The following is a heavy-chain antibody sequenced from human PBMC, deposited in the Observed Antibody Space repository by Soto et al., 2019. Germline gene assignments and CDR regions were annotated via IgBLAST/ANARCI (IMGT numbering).Heavy chain of an antibody. D-gene: IGHD3-10*01. V-gene: IGHV1-8*01. CDR2: MNPNSGNT. J-gene: IGHJ4*02. CDR1: GYTFTSYG. CDR3: ANGDRSNRLDY. Sequence: ASGKASCKASGYTFTSYGIDWVRQATGQGLEWMGWMNPNSGNTGYAQKFQGRVTMTRNTSISTAYMELSSLRSEDTAVYYCANGDRSNRLDYWSQGTLVLVSS.